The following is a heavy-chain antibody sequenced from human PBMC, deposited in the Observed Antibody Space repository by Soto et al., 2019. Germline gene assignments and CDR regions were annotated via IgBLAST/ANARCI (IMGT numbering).Heavy chain of an antibody. V-gene: IGHV3-23*01. D-gene: IGHD2-15*01. CDR3: AQRYCSGGSCYHDAFDI. CDR1: GFTFSSYA. Sequence: EVQLLESGGGLVQPGGSLRLSCAASGFTFSSYAMSWVRQAPGKGLEWVSAISGSGGSTYYADSVKGRFTISRDNSKNTLYLQMNSLRAEDTAVYYCAQRYCSGGSCYHDAFDIWGQGTMVTVSS. CDR2: ISGSGGST. J-gene: IGHJ3*02.